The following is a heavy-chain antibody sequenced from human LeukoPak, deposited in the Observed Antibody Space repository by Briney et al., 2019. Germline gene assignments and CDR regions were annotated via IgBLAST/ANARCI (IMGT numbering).Heavy chain of an antibody. CDR2: IHYRGST. D-gene: IGHD5-18*01. Sequence: SETLSLTCSVSGVSIRTGNYYWGWIRQPPGKGLEWFANIHYRGSTYYNPSVKSRATISLNTPKNLFSLRLSSVSAADTAVYYCARPAARATGWFDPWGQGTLVTVSS. V-gene: IGHV4-39*01. J-gene: IGHJ5*02. CDR1: GVSIRTGNYY. CDR3: ARPAARATGWFDP.